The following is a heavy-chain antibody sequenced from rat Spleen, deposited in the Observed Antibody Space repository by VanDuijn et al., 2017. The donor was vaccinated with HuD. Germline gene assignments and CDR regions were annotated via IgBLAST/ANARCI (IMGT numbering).Heavy chain of an antibody. CDR2: IIYDGSST. CDR3: ARHSYGGPHYFDY. D-gene: IGHD1-11*01. CDR1: GFTFSNYD. J-gene: IGHJ2*01. V-gene: IGHV5-29*01. Sequence: EVQLVESGGGLVQPGRSLKLSCAASGFTFSNYDMAWVRQAPTKGLEWVATIIYDGSSTYYRDSVKGRFTISRDNAKSTLYLQMDSLRSEDTATYYCARHSYGGPHYFDYWGQGVMVTVSS.